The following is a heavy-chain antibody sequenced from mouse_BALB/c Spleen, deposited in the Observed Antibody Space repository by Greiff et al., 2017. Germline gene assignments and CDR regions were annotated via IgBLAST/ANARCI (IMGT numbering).Heavy chain of an antibody. Sequence: VQLQQSGTVLARPGASVKMSCKASGYSFTSYWMHWVKQRPGQGLEWIGAIYPGNSDTSYNQKFKGKAKLTAVTSASTAYMELSSLTNEDSAVYYCTRGDYRYDPDYWGQGTTLTVSS. CDR2: IYPGNSDT. J-gene: IGHJ2*01. CDR1: GYSFTSYW. CDR3: TRGDYRYDPDY. V-gene: IGHV1-5*01. D-gene: IGHD2-14*01.